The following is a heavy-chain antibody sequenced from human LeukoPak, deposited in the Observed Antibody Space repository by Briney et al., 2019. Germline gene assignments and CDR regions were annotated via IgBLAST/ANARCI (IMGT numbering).Heavy chain of an antibody. CDR2: VHLDGRT. Sequence: GSLRLSCAASGFTFSSYSMNWVRQPPGKGLEWLGEVHLDGRTNYNPSLKSRLTMSVDLSENHISLKLTSVTAADTAVYYCAREGGFFRPLDYSGQGTLVTVSS. CDR3: AREGGFFRPLDY. V-gene: IGHV4-4*02. D-gene: IGHD3-3*01. CDR1: GFTFSSYSM. J-gene: IGHJ4*02.